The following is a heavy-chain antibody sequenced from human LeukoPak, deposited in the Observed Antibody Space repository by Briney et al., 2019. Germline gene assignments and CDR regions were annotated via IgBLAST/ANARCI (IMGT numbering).Heavy chain of an antibody. V-gene: IGHV5-51*01. Sequence: GESLKISCKASGYSFTYYWIAWVRQMPGKGLEWMGIIYPGDSDTRYTPSFQGQVTMSADKSINTAYLQWSSLRASDTAMYYCARRQGCSSSSCPPAYGGQGTLVTVSP. CDR1: GYSFTYYW. J-gene: IGHJ4*02. D-gene: IGHD2-2*01. CDR3: ARRQGCSSSSCPPAY. CDR2: IYPGDSDT.